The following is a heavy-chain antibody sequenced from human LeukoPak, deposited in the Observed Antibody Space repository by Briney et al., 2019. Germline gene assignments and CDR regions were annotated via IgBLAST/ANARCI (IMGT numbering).Heavy chain of an antibody. CDR2: IIYDGSNK. CDR1: GFTFNSYG. D-gene: IGHD2/OR15-2a*01. V-gene: IGHV3-33*08. CDR3: ARDWYYAIDF. Sequence: PGGSLRLSCAASGFTFNSYGMHWVRQAPGKGLEWVAFIIYDGSNKYYADSVKGRFTISRDNSKNTLYLQMNSLRAEDTAVYYCARDWYYAIDFWGRGALVTVSS. J-gene: IGHJ2*01.